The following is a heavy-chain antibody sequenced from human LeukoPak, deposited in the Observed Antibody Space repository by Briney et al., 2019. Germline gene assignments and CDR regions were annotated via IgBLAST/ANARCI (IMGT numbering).Heavy chain of an antibody. J-gene: IGHJ4*02. Sequence: ASVKVSCKASGGTFSSYAISWVRQAPGQGLEWMGGIIPIFGTANYAQKFQGRVTITADESTSTAYMELSSLRAEDTAVYYCAREDSTAGPFDYWGQGTLVTVSS. CDR1: GGTFSSYA. V-gene: IGHV1-69*13. D-gene: IGHD2-2*01. CDR3: AREDSTAGPFDY. CDR2: IIPIFGTA.